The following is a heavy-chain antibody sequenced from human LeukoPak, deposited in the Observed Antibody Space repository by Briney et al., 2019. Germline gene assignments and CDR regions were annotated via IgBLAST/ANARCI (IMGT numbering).Heavy chain of an antibody. CDR1: GFTFSSYA. J-gene: IGHJ3*02. D-gene: IGHD1-26*01. CDR2: IDSSGNSI. Sequence: GGSLRLSCAASGFTFSSYAMSWVRQAPGKGLEWVSAIDSSGNSIHYADSVKGRFTISRDNAKNSLYLQMNSLRAEDTAVYYCARQNGWELLAFDIWGQGTMVTVSS. V-gene: IGHV3-21*01. CDR3: ARQNGWELLAFDI.